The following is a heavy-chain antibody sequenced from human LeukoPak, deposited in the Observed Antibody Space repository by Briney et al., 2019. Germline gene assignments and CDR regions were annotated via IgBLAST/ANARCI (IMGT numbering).Heavy chain of an antibody. D-gene: IGHD5-24*01. CDR3: ARVWLQFFDY. V-gene: IGHV3-66*01. CDR1: GFTFSTYA. Sequence: GGSLRLSCAASGFTFSTYAMSWVRQAPGKGLEWVSVIYSGGSTYYADSVKGRFTISRDNSKNTLYLQMNSLRAEDTAVYYCARVWLQFFDYWGQGTLVTASS. CDR2: IYSGGST. J-gene: IGHJ4*02.